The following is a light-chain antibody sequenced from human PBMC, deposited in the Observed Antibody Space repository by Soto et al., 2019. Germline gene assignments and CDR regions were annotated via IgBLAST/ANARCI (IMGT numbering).Light chain of an antibody. V-gene: IGKV3-11*01. CDR3: QQRSNWPIT. Sequence: EIVLTQSPATLSLSPGERATLSCRASQSASSYSAWYQQKPGQAPRLLIYDASNRATGIPARFSGSGSGTDFTLTISSLEPEDFAVYYCQQRSNWPITFGQGTRLEIK. CDR1: QSASSY. CDR2: DAS. J-gene: IGKJ5*01.